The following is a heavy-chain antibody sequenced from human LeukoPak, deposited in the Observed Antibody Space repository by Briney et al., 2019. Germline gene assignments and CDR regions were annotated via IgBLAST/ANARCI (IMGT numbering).Heavy chain of an antibody. Sequence: GESLKISCKGSGYSFTSYWIGWVRQMPGKGLEWMGIIYPGDSDTRYSPSFQGQVTIPADKSISTAYLQWSSLKASDTAMYYCARTVPRLNDCFDPWGQGTLVTVSS. D-gene: IGHD1-1*01. V-gene: IGHV5-51*01. J-gene: IGHJ5*02. CDR3: ARTVPRLNDCFDP. CDR2: IYPGDSDT. CDR1: GYSFTSYW.